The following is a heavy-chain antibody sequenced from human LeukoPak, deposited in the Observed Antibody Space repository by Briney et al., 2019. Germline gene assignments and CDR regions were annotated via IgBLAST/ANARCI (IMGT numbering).Heavy chain of an antibody. D-gene: IGHD3-22*01. CDR1: GGSISSYY. CDR3: ARGYYDSSGYYSYYYYYGMDV. Sequence: SETLSLTCTVSGGSISSYYWSWIRQPPGKGLEWIGYIYYSGSTNYNPSLKSRVTISVDTSKNQFSLKLSSVTAADTAVYYCARGYYDSSGYYSYYYYYGMDVWGQGTTVTVSS. V-gene: IGHV4-59*01. CDR2: IYYSGST. J-gene: IGHJ6*02.